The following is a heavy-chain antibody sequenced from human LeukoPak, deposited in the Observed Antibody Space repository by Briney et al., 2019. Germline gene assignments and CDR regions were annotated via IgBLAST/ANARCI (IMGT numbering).Heavy chain of an antibody. Sequence: GGSLRLSCAASGFTFSSYAMSWVRQAPGKGLEWVSAISGSGGSTYYADSVKGRFTISRDNSMNTLYLQMNSLRAEDTAVYYCAKDRSSSGYYLLPLCYWGQGTLVTVSS. CDR3: AKDRSSSGYYLLPLCY. CDR1: GFTFSSYA. CDR2: ISGSGGST. D-gene: IGHD3-22*01. V-gene: IGHV3-23*01. J-gene: IGHJ4*02.